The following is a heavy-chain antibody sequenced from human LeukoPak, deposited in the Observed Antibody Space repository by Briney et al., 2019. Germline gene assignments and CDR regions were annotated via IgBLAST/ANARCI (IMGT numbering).Heavy chain of an antibody. CDR1: GFTFTSSA. CDR2: IVVGSGNT. Sequence: GASVKVSCKASGFTFTSSAVQWVRQARGQRLEWIGWIVVGSGNTNYAQKFQKRVTITRDMSTSTAYMELSSLRSEDTAVYYCAADPTYYYGSGSYFDYWGQGTLVTVSS. CDR3: AADPTYYYGSGSYFDY. D-gene: IGHD3-10*01. V-gene: IGHV1-58*01. J-gene: IGHJ4*02.